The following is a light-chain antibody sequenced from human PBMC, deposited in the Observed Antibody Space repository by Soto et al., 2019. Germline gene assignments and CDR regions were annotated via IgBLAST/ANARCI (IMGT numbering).Light chain of an antibody. CDR2: GAS. Sequence: EILLTQSPGTLSSSPGERVTLSCRASQSVTSNYLAWYQQKPGQSPRLLIFGASIRDTGLPDRFSGGGSGTDFTLTISRLEPEDSAVYYCQQYGSSPGTFGQGTKVDIK. CDR1: QSVTSNY. V-gene: IGKV3-20*01. CDR3: QQYGSSPGT. J-gene: IGKJ1*01.